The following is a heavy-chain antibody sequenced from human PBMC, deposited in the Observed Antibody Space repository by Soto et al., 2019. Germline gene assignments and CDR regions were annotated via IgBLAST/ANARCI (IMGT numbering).Heavy chain of an antibody. V-gene: IGHV3-30-3*01. CDR1: GFTFSSYA. J-gene: IGHJ4*02. CDR3: AREEVEVITSPFDY. D-gene: IGHD3-22*01. CDR2: ISYDGSNK. Sequence: QVQLVESGGGVVQPGRSLRLSCAASGFTFSSYAMHWVRQAPGKGLEWVAVISYDGSNKYYADSVKGRFTISRDNSKNTLYLQMNSLRAEDTAVYYCAREEVEVITSPFDYWGQGTLVTVSS.